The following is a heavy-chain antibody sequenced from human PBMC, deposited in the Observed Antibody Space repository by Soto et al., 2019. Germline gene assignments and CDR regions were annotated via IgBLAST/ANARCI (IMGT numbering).Heavy chain of an antibody. J-gene: IGHJ6*02. CDR3: AKDIVGCSGGSCYENYYYGMDV. V-gene: IGHV3-9*01. D-gene: IGHD2-15*01. CDR2: ISWNSGSI. CDR1: GFTFDDYA. Sequence: PGGSLRLSCAASGFTFDDYAMHWVRQAPGKGLEWVSGISWNSGSIGYADSVKGRFTISRDNAKNSLYLQMNSLRAEDTALYYCAKDIVGCSGGSCYENYYYGMDVWGQGTTVTVSS.